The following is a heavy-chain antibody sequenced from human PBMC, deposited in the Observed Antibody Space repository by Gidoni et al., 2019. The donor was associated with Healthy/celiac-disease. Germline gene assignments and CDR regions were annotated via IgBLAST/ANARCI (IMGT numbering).Heavy chain of an antibody. J-gene: IGHJ4*02. Sequence: EVQLVESGGGLVQPGGSLRLSCAASGFPVRSNYLSWVRQAPGKGLEWVSVIYSGGSTYYADSVKGRFTISRDNSKNTLYLQMNSLRAEDTAVYYCARVYGESISSGGIRFLERDFDYWGQGTLVTVSS. CDR3: ARVYGESISSGGIRFLERDFDY. V-gene: IGHV3-66*01. D-gene: IGHD3-3*01. CDR1: GFPVRSNY. CDR2: IYSGGST.